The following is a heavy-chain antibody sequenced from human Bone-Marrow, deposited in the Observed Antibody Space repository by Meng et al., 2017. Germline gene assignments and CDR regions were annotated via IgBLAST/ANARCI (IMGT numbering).Heavy chain of an antibody. CDR2: IYTRGST. D-gene: IGHD4-17*01. CDR1: GSSIISGTYY. J-gene: IGHJ6*02. V-gene: IGHV4-61*02. Sequence: SETLSLTCTVSGSSIISGTYYWNWIRQPAGRGLEWIWRIYTRGSTNYNPSLNSRVTISVDSSKNQIYMKLTSVTTADTAVYYCARGADGEYTYHYVGMHVWGQGTTVTVSS. CDR3: ARGADGEYTYHYVGMHV.